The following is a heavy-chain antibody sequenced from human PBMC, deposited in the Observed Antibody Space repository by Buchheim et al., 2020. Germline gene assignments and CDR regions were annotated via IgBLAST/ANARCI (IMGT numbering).Heavy chain of an antibody. D-gene: IGHD6-13*01. Sequence: EVQLLESGGGLVQPGGSLRLSCAASGFTFSSYAMSWVRQAPGKGLEWVSLISDRGHSTYYADSVKGRFTISRDNSKNKLYLQMNSLRAEDTAVYFCARGPPHYSSSWSLFDPWGQGTL. J-gene: IGHJ5*02. CDR3: ARGPPHYSSSWSLFDP. CDR2: ISDRGHST. V-gene: IGHV3-23*01. CDR1: GFTFSSYA.